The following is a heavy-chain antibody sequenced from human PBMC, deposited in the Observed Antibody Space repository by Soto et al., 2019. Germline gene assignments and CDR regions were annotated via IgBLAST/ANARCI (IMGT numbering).Heavy chain of an antibody. CDR1: GGSISRGDYY. CDR2: IYYSGST. J-gene: IGHJ4*02. CDR3: ARNYYGSITAGDYFDY. V-gene: IGHV4-30-4*01. D-gene: IGHD3-10*01. Sequence: QVQLQESGPGLVKPSQTLSLTCTVSGGSISRGDYYWSWIRQPPGKGLEWIGYIYYSGSTYYNPSLKSRVTISVDTSKTQFSLKLSSVTAADTAVYYCARNYYGSITAGDYFDYWGQGTLVTVSS.